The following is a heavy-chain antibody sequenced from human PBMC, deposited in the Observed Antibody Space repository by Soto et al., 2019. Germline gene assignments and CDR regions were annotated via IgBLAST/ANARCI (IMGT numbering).Heavy chain of an antibody. J-gene: IGHJ6*02. CDR2: ISAYNGNT. V-gene: IGHV1-18*01. D-gene: IGHD3-22*01. Sequence: QVQLVQSGDEVKKPGASVKVSCKASGYTFTSYGISWVRQAPGQGLEWMGWISAYNGNTNYAQKLQGRVTMTTDTSTSTAYMELRSLRSDDTAVYYCARGGRHDSSGYYLPFSGMDVWGQGTTVTVSS. CDR1: GYTFTSYG. CDR3: ARGGRHDSSGYYLPFSGMDV.